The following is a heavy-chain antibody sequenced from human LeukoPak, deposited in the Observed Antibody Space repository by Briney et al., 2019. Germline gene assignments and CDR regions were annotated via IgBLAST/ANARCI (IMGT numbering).Heavy chain of an antibody. Sequence: SVKVSCKASGGTFSSYAISWVRQAPGQGLEWMGGIIPIFGTANYAQKFQGRVTITADESTSTAYMELSSLRSEDTAVYYCARPEGYGSGSYYVYWGQGTLATVSS. CDR1: GGTFSSYA. V-gene: IGHV1-69*13. J-gene: IGHJ4*02. D-gene: IGHD3-10*01. CDR3: ARPEGYGSGSYYVY. CDR2: IIPIFGTA.